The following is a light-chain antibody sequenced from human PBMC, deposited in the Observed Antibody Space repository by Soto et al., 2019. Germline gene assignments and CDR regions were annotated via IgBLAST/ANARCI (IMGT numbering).Light chain of an antibody. CDR1: SSDVGYYNY. V-gene: IGLV2-14*01. Sequence: SVLTQPASVSGSPGQSITISCTGTSSDVGYYNYVSWFQQHPGKAPKLMISEVVNRPSGVSIRFSGSKSGDTASLTITGLQAEDEADYYCSPYAAGSIYVFGTGTKVTVL. CDR3: SPYAAGSIYV. CDR2: EVV. J-gene: IGLJ1*01.